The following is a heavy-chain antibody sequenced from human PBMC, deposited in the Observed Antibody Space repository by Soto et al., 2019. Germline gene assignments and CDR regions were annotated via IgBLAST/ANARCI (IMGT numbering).Heavy chain of an antibody. J-gene: IGHJ3*02. CDR2: ISAYNGNT. V-gene: IGHV1-18*01. D-gene: IGHD3-22*01. CDR3: ARDYRITMIVVVISAFDI. CDR1: GYTFTSYG. Sequence: ASVKVSCKASGYTFTSYGISWVRQAPGQGLEWMGWISAYNGNTNYAQKLQGRVTMTTDTSTSTAYMELRSLRSDDTAVYYCARDYRITMIVVVISAFDIWGQGTMVTVSS.